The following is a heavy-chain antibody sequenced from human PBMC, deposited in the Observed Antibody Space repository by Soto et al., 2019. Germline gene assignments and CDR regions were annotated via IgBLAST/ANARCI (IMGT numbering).Heavy chain of an antibody. CDR2: IYSGGST. J-gene: IGHJ6*02. CDR3: ARDQASYGMDV. V-gene: IGHV3-53*01. Sequence: GGSLRLSCAASGFTVSSNYMSWVRQAPGKGLEWVSVIYSGGSTYYAASVKGRFTISRDNSKNTLYLQMNSLRAEDTAVYYCARDQASYGMDVWRQGTTVTVSS. CDR1: GFTVSSNY.